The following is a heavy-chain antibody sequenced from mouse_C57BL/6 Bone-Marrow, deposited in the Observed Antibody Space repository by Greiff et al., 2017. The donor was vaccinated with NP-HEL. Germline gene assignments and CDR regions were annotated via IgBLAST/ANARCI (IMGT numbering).Heavy chain of an antibody. J-gene: IGHJ1*03. CDR3: ARHCSRYWYFDV. Sequence: QVQLKQSGPGLVAPSQSLSITCTVSGFSLTSYGVHWVRQPPGKGLEWLVVIWSDGSTTYNSALKSRLSISKDNSKSQVFLKMNSLQTDDTAMYYCARHCSRYWYFDVWGTGTTVTVSS. V-gene: IGHV2-6-1*01. CDR1: GFSLTSYG. D-gene: IGHD1-1*01. CDR2: IWSDGST.